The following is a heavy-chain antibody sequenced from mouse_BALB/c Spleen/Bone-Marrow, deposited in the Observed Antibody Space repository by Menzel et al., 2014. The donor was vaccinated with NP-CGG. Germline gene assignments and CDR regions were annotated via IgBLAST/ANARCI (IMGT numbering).Heavy chain of an antibody. D-gene: IGHD2-10*02. CDR1: GFSLTSYG. J-gene: IGHJ3*01. V-gene: IGHV2-2*02. CDR3: ARNSRGYGNSFAY. CDR2: IWSGGST. Sequence: QVQLQQPGPGLVQPSQSLSVTCTVSGFSLTSYGVHWVRQSPGKGLEWLGVIWSGGSTDYNAAFISRLSISKDNSKSHFFFKMSSLQANDTAIYYCARNSRGYGNSFAYWGQGTLVTVSA.